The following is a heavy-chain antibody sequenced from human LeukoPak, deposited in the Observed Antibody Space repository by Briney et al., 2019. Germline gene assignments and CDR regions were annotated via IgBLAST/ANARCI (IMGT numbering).Heavy chain of an antibody. CDR2: ISAYNGNT. Sequence: GASVKVSCKASGYTFTSYGISWVRQAPGQGLEWMGWISAYNGNTNYAQKLQGRVTTTTDTSTSTAYMELRSLRSDDTAVYYCARDRWGVADAYDSSPHDYWDQGTLVTVSS. V-gene: IGHV1-18*01. J-gene: IGHJ4*02. CDR1: GYTFTSYG. CDR3: ARDRWGVADAYDSSPHDY. D-gene: IGHD3-22*01.